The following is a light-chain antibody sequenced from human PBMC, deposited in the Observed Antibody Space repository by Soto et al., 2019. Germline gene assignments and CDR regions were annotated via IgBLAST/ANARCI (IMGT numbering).Light chain of an antibody. J-gene: IGKJ1*01. Sequence: DIVMTQSPDSLAVSLGERATINCKSSQSVLYSSNNKNYLAWYQQKPGQPPKLLISWASTREPGVPDRFSGSGSGTEFTLTISGLQAEDVAAYYCQQYKSTPRTFGQGTKVEIK. CDR1: QSVLYSSNNKNY. CDR2: WAS. CDR3: QQYKSTPRT. V-gene: IGKV4-1*01.